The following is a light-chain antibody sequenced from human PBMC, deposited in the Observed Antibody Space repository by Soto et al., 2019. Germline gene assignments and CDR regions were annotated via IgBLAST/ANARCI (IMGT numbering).Light chain of an antibody. CDR3: QQYNNWPLMYT. CDR1: QSVGTY. V-gene: IGKV3-15*01. Sequence: EIVMTQSPATLSVSPGERVTLSCRASQSVGTYLAWYQHKPGQPPRLLIYGASTRATGIPARFSGSGSGTDFTLTISSLQSEDFAVYYCQQYNNWPLMYTFGQGTKLEIK. CDR2: GAS. J-gene: IGKJ2*01.